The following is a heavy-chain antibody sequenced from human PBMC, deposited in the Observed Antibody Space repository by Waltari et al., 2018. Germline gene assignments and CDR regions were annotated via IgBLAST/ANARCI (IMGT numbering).Heavy chain of an antibody. J-gene: IGHJ4*02. CDR1: GYSISRGYY. CDR3: ARFADLYKPGFWSGYYPDY. D-gene: IGHD3-3*01. CDR2: IYHSGST. V-gene: IGHV4-38-2*02. Sequence: QVQLQESGPGLVKPSETLSLTCTVSGYSISRGYYWGWLRAPPGKGLEWIGSIYHSGSTYYNPSLKSRVTISVDTSKNQFSLKLSSVTAADTAVYYCARFADLYKPGFWSGYYPDYWGQGTLVTVSS.